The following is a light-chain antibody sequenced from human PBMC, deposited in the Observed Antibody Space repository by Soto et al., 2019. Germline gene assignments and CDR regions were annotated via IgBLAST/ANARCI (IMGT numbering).Light chain of an antibody. CDR3: QQYKRYSLT. J-gene: IGKJ4*01. V-gene: IGKV1-5*01. Sequence: DIQMTQSPSTLSASVGDRVTITCRASQSINNWLAWYQQKPGKAPKLLIYDGFSLESGVPLRFSGSGFGTECTLTISSLQPDDSATYYCQQYKRYSLTFGGGTKVEIK. CDR2: DGF. CDR1: QSINNW.